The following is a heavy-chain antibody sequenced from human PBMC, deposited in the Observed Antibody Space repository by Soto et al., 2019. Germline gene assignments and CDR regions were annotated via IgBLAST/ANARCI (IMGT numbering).Heavy chain of an antibody. CDR2: ISYDGSNK. V-gene: IGHV3-30-3*01. CDR3: ARDGGYYDSSGYYPIDAFDI. Sequence: QVQLVESGGGVVQPGRSLRLSCAASGFTFSSYAMHWVRQAPGKGLEWVAVISYDGSNKYYADSVKGRFTISRDNSKNTLYLQMNSLRAEDTAVYYCARDGGYYDSSGYYPIDAFDIWGQGTMVTVSS. D-gene: IGHD3-22*01. J-gene: IGHJ3*02. CDR1: GFTFSSYA.